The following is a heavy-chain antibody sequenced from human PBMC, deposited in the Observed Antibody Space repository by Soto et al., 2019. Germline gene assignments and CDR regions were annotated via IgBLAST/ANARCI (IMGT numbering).Heavy chain of an antibody. CDR1: GFTFDDYV. J-gene: IGHJ4*02. V-gene: IGHV3-9*01. CDR2: ISWNSLNI. D-gene: IGHD3-10*01. CDR3: TKDRAHYYGSGSYYDW. Sequence: GGSLRLSCAASGFTFDDYVMHWVRQVPGKGLEWVSGISWNSLNIDYADSVKGRFTISRDNAKKSLYLQMNSLAVEDTALYFCTKDRAHYYGSGSYYDWWGQGTLVTVSS.